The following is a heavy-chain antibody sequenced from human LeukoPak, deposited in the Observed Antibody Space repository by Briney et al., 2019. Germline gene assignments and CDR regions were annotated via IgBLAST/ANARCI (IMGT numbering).Heavy chain of an antibody. CDR2: ISTSSSYI. CDR1: GFTFSTHT. J-gene: IGHJ4*02. D-gene: IGHD3-16*01. Sequence: PGGSLRLSCAASGFTFSTHTMNWVRQAPGKGLEWVSSISTSSSYIYYADSVKGRFTISRDNAKNSLYLQMNSLRAEDTAVYYCARRAERFDSFDYWGQGTLVTVSS. V-gene: IGHV3-21*01. CDR3: ARRAERFDSFDY.